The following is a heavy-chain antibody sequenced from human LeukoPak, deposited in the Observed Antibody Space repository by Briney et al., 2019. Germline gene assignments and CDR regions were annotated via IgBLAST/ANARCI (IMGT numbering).Heavy chain of an antibody. CDR3: ARAGYYYDSSGYPDC. CDR2: IKQDGSEK. Sequence: PGGSLRLSCAASGFTFSSYWMSWVRQAPGKGLEWVANIKQDGSEKYYVDSVKGRFTISRDNAKNSLYLQMNSLRAEDTAVYYCARAGYYYDSSGYPDCWGQGTLVTVSS. CDR1: GFTFSSYW. V-gene: IGHV3-7*01. D-gene: IGHD3-22*01. J-gene: IGHJ4*02.